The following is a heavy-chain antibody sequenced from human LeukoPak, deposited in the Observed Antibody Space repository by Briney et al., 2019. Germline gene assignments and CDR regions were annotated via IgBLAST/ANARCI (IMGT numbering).Heavy chain of an antibody. J-gene: IGHJ1*01. V-gene: IGHV4-34*01. CDR2: INHSGST. Sequence: SETLSLTCAVYGGSFSGYYWSWIRQPPGKGLEWIGEINHSGSTNYNPSLKSRVTISVDTSKNQFSLKLSSVTAADTAVYYCARGPGQWLVQGYFQHWGQGTLVTVSS. CDR3: ARGPGQWLVQGYFQH. CDR1: GGSFSGYY. D-gene: IGHD6-19*01.